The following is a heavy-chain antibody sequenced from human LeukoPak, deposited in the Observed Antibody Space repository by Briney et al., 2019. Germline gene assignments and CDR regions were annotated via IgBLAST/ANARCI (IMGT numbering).Heavy chain of an antibody. J-gene: IGHJ6*03. D-gene: IGHD3-3*01. CDR2: TYYRSKWYN. Sequence: SQTLSLTCAISGDSVSSNSAAWNWIRQSPSRGLEWLGRTYYRSKWYNDYAVSVKSRITINPDTSKNQFSLQLNSVTPEDTAVYYCARGYDFYTEYYYYYMDVWRKGTTVTVS. CDR3: ARGYDFYTEYYYYYMDV. CDR1: GDSVSSNSAA. V-gene: IGHV6-1*01.